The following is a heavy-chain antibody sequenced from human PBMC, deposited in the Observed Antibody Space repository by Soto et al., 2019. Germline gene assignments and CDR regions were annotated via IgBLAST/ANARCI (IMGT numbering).Heavy chain of an antibody. D-gene: IGHD1-26*01. CDR3: AKRPRALLTFDY. J-gene: IGHJ4*02. V-gene: IGHV3-23*04. Sequence: EVQLVDSGGGLVQPGGSLRLSCAASGFIFSNYVMSWVRQAPGKGLEWVSSISDSGGTSYYADSVKGRFTISRDNSKNTLYLLMNSLRAEDTAIYYCAKRPRALLTFDYCGQGTLVTVSS. CDR2: ISDSGGTS. CDR1: GFIFSNYV.